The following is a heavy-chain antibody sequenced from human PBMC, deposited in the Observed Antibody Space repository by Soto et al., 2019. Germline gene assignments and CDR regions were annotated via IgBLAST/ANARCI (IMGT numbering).Heavy chain of an antibody. V-gene: IGHV1-2*02. J-gene: IGHJ4*02. CDR3: ARENDGY. CDR2: INPNSGGT. Sequence: CKASGDALTGNYMHWVRQAPGQGLEWMGWINPNSGGTNYAQKFQGRVTMTRDTSISTAYMELSRLRSDDTAVYYCARENDGYWGQGTLVTLSS. CDR1: GDALTGNY. D-gene: IGHD1-1*01.